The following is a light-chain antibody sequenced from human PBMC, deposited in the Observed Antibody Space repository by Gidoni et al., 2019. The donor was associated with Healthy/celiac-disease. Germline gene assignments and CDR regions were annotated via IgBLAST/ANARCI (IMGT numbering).Light chain of an antibody. CDR1: QSVSSSY. Sequence: LSLSPGERATLSCRASQSVSSSYLAWYQQKPGQAPRLLIYGASSRATGIPDRFSGSGSGTDFTLTISRLESEDFAVYYCQQYGSSPEWTFXXXTKVEIK. CDR2: GAS. J-gene: IGKJ1*01. V-gene: IGKV3-20*01. CDR3: QQYGSSPEWT.